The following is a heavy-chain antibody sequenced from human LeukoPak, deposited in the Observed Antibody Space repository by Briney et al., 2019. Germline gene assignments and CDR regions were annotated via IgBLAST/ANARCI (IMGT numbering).Heavy chain of an antibody. CDR2: FGGSGSAT. CDR3: AKGYTSSTSSVAYFNY. Sequence: GGSLRLSCAASGFSFSSYAMSWVRQAPGKGLEWVSSFGGSGSATDYGDSVKGRFTISRDNYKSTLYLQMNSLRVEDTAVYYCAKGYTSSTSSVAYFNYWGQGTLVTVSS. D-gene: IGHD6-6*01. CDR1: GFSFSSYA. J-gene: IGHJ4*02. V-gene: IGHV3-23*01.